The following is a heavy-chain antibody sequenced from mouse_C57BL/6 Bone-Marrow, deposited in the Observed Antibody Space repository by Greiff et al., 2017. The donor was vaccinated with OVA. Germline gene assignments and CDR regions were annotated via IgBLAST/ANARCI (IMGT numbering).Heavy chain of an antibody. CDR3: AIYDGYYFDY. D-gene: IGHD2-3*01. CDR1: GYTFTSYW. CDR2: IDPSDSYT. J-gene: IGHJ4*01. V-gene: IGHV1-50*01. Sequence: QVQLQQPGAELVKPGASVKLSCKASGYTFTSYWMQWVKQRPGQGLEWIGEIDPSDSYTNYNQKFKGKATLTVDTSSSTAYMQLSSLTSEDSAVYYCAIYDGYYFDYWGQGTSVTVSS.